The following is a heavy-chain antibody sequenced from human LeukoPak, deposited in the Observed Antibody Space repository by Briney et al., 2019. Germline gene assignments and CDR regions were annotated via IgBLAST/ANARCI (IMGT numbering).Heavy chain of an antibody. D-gene: IGHD5-24*01. V-gene: IGHV3-30*02. Sequence: PGGSLRLSCAASGFTFSSYGMHWVRQAPGKGLEWVAFIRYDGSNKYYADSVKGRFAISRDNSKNTLYLQMNSLRAEDTAVYYCAKETIEDGYGDYRGEGTLVTVSS. CDR1: GFTFSSYG. CDR3: AKETIEDGYGDY. CDR2: IRYDGSNK. J-gene: IGHJ4*02.